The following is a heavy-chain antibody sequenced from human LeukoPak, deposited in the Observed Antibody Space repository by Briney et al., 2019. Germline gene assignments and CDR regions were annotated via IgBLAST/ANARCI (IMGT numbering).Heavy chain of an antibody. CDR1: GCTFSSYA. J-gene: IGHJ4*02. V-gene: IGHV3-23*01. CDR3: SKGASRYCSGGSCYSLF. Sequence: GASLRLSCAASGCTFSSYAMSWVRQAPGEGVEGVSGISGNGGSTYYADSVKGRFTISRDNSKPTLYLQMNRLRAEDTAVYYCSKGASRYCSGGSCYSLFWGQGTLVTVSS. CDR2: ISGNGGST. D-gene: IGHD2-15*01.